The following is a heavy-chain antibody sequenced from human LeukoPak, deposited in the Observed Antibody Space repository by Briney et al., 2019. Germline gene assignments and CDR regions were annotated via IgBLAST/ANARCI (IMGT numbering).Heavy chain of an antibody. Sequence: SETLSLTCTVSGGSISSYYWSWIRQPAGKGLEWIGRIYTSGSTNYNPSLKSRVTMSVDTSKNQFSLNLSSVTAADTAVYYCARTGGSFYYYYYMDVWGKGTTVTVSS. CDR3: ARTGGSFYYYYYMDV. CDR1: GGSISSYY. J-gene: IGHJ6*03. D-gene: IGHD3-10*01. V-gene: IGHV4-4*07. CDR2: IYTSGST.